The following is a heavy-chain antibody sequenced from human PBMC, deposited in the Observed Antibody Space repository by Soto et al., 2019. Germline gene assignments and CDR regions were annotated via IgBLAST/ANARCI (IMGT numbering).Heavy chain of an antibody. D-gene: IGHD5-18*01. J-gene: IGHJ4*02. CDR3: ASGNSFGPIDY. V-gene: IGHV4-39*01. CDR1: SGSITCNIYY. CDR2: FYYTGST. Sequence: PWGTLSLTCTDSSGSITCNIYYWGWVRQPPGKGLEWIGSFYYTGSTYYNPSLKNRLTISVDTSKNQFSLKLTSVTATDTAVYYCASGNSFGPIDYWGQG.